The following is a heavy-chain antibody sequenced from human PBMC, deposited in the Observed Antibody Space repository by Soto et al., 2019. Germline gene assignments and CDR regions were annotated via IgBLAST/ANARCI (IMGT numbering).Heavy chain of an antibody. J-gene: IGHJ4*02. D-gene: IGHD5-18*01. CDR2: IIPMLGIA. CDR3: ANRGYSYGFVIY. CDR1: GGTFSSYT. V-gene: IGHV1-69*02. Sequence: QVQLVQSGAEVKKPGSSVKVSCKASGGTFSSYTFSWVRQAPGQGLEWMGRIIPMLGIANYAQKFQGRVTITADKSTSTADMGLSSLRSEDTAVYYCANRGYSYGFVIYWGQGTLVTVSS.